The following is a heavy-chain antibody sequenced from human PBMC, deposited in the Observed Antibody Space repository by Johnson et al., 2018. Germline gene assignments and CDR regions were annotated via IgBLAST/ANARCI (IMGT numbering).Heavy chain of an antibody. Sequence: VQLQESGGGLVQPGGSLRLSCAASGFTFSSYWMSWVRQAPGKGLEWVANIKQDGSEKYYVDSVKGRFTISRDNAKNSLYLQMNSLRAEDTAVYYCAKEVTIGDYYMDVWGKGTTVTVSS. CDR3: AKEVTIGDYYMDV. D-gene: IGHD3-9*01. J-gene: IGHJ6*03. V-gene: IGHV3-7*01. CDR1: GFTFSSYW. CDR2: IKQDGSEK.